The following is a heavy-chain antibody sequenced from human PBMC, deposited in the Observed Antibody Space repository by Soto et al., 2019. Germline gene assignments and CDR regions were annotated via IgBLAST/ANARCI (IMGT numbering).Heavy chain of an antibody. Sequence: GGSLRLSCAASGFTFSTYSMNWVRQAPGKGLEWVSSISGSGNYTHYADFLRGRSTISRDNAKTSLYLQMNSLRAEDTAVYYCAREGINNYNEYYFDSWGQGTVVTVSS. D-gene: IGHD4-4*01. CDR2: ISGSGNYT. J-gene: IGHJ4*02. CDR1: GFTFSTYS. V-gene: IGHV3-21*01. CDR3: AREGINNYNEYYFDS.